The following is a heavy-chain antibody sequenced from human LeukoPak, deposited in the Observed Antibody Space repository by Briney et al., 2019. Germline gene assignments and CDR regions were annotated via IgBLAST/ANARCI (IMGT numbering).Heavy chain of an antibody. CDR3: ARAVEAVVYWYFDL. Sequence: SETLSLTCTVSGGSISSGSYYWSWIRQPAGKGLEWIGRIYTSGSTNYNPSLKSRVTISVDTSKNQFSLKLSSVTAADTAVYYCARAVEAVVYWYFDLWGRGTLVTVSS. V-gene: IGHV4-61*02. D-gene: IGHD2-21*01. CDR2: IYTSGST. J-gene: IGHJ2*01. CDR1: GGSISSGSYY.